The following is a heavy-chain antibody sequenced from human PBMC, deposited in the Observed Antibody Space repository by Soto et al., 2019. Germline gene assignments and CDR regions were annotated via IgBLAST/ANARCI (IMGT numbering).Heavy chain of an antibody. CDR1: GYSFTSYW. V-gene: IGHV5-10-1*01. CDR2: IDPSDSYS. J-gene: IGHJ4*02. Sequence: GESLKISCKGSGYSFTSYWISWVRQMPGKGLEWMGRIDPSDSYSNYSPSFQGHVTISADKSISTAYLQWSSLKASDSAMYYCARRAIAAAGTGFDYWGQGTLVTVSS. CDR3: ARRAIAAAGTGFDY. D-gene: IGHD6-13*01.